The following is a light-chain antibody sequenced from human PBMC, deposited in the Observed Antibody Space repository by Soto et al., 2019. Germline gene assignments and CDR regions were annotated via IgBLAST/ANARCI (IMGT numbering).Light chain of an antibody. CDR3: PTYDSSLRGSV. Sequence: QSVLTQPPSVSGAPGQRVTISCTGSSSNIGAGYDVHWYQQLPGTAPKLLIYDNTNRPSGVPDRFSGSKSGTSASLAITGVQAEDEAVYYCPTYDSSLRGSVFGAGTKLTVL. CDR2: DNT. V-gene: IGLV1-40*01. CDR1: SSNIGAGYD. J-gene: IGLJ1*01.